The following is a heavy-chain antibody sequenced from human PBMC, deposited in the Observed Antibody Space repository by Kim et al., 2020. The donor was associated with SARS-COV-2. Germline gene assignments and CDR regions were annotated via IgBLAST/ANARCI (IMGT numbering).Heavy chain of an antibody. V-gene: IGHV4-39*01. D-gene: IGHD4-17*01. CDR3: ARHFRGISLRCLGVYYLGC. J-gene: IGHJ4*02. Sequence: SETLSLTCSVSGGTISSSSYYWGWIRQPPGQRLEWIGSIYYTGSIYYNSSLKSRVTISVDTSKNQFSLKLSSVTAADTAVYYCARHFRGISLRCLGVYYLGCWAQRSLVAFSS. CDR2: IYYTGSI. CDR1: GGTISSSSYY.